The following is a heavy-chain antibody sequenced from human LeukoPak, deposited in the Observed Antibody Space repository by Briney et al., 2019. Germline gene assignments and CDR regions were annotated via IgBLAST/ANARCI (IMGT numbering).Heavy chain of an antibody. V-gene: IGHV4-39*07. CDR1: GGSISSSNYY. CDR3: ARGKRSGYSYGIYYFDY. D-gene: IGHD5-18*01. Sequence: SETLSLTCTVSGGSISSSNYYWGWIRQPPGKGLEWIGEINHSGSTNYNPSLKSRVTISVDTSKNQFSLKLSSVTAADTAVYYCARGKRSGYSYGIYYFDYWGQGTLVTVSS. CDR2: INHSGST. J-gene: IGHJ4*02.